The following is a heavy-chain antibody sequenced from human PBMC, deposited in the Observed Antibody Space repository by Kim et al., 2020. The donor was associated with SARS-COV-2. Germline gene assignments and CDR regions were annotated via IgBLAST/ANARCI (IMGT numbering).Heavy chain of an antibody. D-gene: IGHD2-15*01. J-gene: IGHJ3*02. CDR3: ASAATTVVVVVGTVVAFDI. CDR2: INYSGNT. V-gene: IGHV4-31*01. Sequence: SETLSLTCTVSGGSISSGGYYWSWIRQHPGKGWEWIGYINYSGNTYSNPTLKSPVTISVDTSKNKFSLKLSSVTAADAAVYYCASAATTVVVVVGTVVAFDIWGQGTMVTVSS. CDR1: GGSISSGGYY.